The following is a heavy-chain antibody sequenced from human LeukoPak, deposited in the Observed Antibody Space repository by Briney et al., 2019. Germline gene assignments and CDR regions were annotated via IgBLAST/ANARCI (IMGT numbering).Heavy chain of an antibody. CDR1: GGSFSGYY. CDR3: VTNWNDSYALY. J-gene: IGHJ4*02. D-gene: IGHD1-20*01. Sequence: SETLSLTCAVYGGSFSGYYWSWIRQPPGKGLEWIGEINHSGSTNHNPSLKSRVTISVDTSKNQFSLKLSSVTAADTAVYYCVTNWNDSYALYWGQGTLVTVSS. CDR2: INHSGST. V-gene: IGHV4-34*01.